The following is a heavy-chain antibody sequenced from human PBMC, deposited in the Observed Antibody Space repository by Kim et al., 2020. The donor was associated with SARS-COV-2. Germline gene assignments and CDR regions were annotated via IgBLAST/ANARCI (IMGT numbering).Heavy chain of an antibody. CDR3: ARHLVAVSGGSHFDY. CDR2: IYYTGGT. V-gene: IGHV4-59*08. Sequence: SETLSLTCTVSGGSIRGYYWSWIRQPPGKGLEWIGYIYYTGGTNYNPSLKSRVTISVDTSKNQFSLKLDSVTAADTAVYYCARHLVAVSGGSHFDYWGQGTLVTVSS. CDR1: GGSIRGYY. J-gene: IGHJ4*02. D-gene: IGHD6-19*01.